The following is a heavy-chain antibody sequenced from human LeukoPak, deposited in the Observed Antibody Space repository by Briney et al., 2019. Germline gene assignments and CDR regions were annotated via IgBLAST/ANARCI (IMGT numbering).Heavy chain of an antibody. D-gene: IGHD2-2*01. V-gene: IGHV5-51*01. J-gene: IGHJ4*02. Sequence: GESLKISCKGSGYSFTSYWIGWVRQMPGKGLEWMGIIYPGDSDTRYSPSFQGQVTISADKSISTAYLQWSSLKASDTAMYYCARGDIVVVPAAEYYFDYWGQGTLVTVSS. CDR3: ARGDIVVVPAAEYYFDY. CDR1: GYSFTSYW. CDR2: IYPGDSDT.